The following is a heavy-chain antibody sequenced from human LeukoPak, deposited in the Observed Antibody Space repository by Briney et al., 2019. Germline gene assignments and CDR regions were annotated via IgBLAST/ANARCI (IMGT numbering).Heavy chain of an antibody. CDR1: GFTFSTYT. V-gene: IGHV3-23*01. Sequence: PGGSLRLSCAASGFTFSTYTMNWVRQAPGKGLEWVSPITGRGDATYYADSVKGRFTISRDNSKNTLYLQMNSLRAEDTAVYYCAKATTSWWFEAFDIWGQGTMVTVSS. D-gene: IGHD2-15*01. CDR2: ITGRGDAT. J-gene: IGHJ3*02. CDR3: AKATTSWWFEAFDI.